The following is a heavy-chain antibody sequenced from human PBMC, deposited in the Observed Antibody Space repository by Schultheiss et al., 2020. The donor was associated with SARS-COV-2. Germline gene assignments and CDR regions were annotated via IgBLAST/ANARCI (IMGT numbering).Heavy chain of an antibody. D-gene: IGHD1-26*01. Sequence: GGSLRLSCAASGFTFSTYAMSWVRQAPGKGLEWVSRINSDGSSTSYADSVKGRFTISRDNAKNTLYLQMNSLRAEDTAVYYCARVPVGARDFDYWGQGTLVTVSS. CDR2: INSDGSST. CDR3: ARVPVGARDFDY. J-gene: IGHJ4*02. V-gene: IGHV3-74*01. CDR1: GFTFSTYA.